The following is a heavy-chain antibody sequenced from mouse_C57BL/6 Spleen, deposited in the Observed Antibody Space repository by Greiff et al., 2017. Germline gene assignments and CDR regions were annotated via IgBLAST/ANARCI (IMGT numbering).Heavy chain of an antibody. D-gene: IGHD1-1*01. Sequence: EVKLVESEGGLVQPGSSMKLSCTASGFTFSDYYMAWVRQVPEKGLEWVANINYDGSSTYYLDSLKSRFIISRDNAKNILYLQMSSLKSEDTATYYCARAPSYSHLYFDVWGTGTTVTVSS. CDR2: INYDGSST. V-gene: IGHV5-16*01. CDR3: ARAPSYSHLYFDV. J-gene: IGHJ1*03. CDR1: GFTFSDYY.